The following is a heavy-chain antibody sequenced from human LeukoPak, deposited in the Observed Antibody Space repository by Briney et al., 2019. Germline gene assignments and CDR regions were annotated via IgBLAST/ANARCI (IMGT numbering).Heavy chain of an antibody. CDR2: IYYSGST. V-gene: IGHV4-61*08. D-gene: IGHD6-13*01. CDR3: ARQGGEQQLVLSVSEEYYYYGMDV. Sequence: SETLSLTCTVSGGSISSGGYYWSWIRQPPGKGLEWIGYIYYSGSTNYNPSLKSRVTISVDTSKNQFSLKLSSVTAADTAVYYCARQGGEQQLVLSVSEEYYYYGMDVWGQGTTVTVSS. CDR1: GGSISSGGYY. J-gene: IGHJ6*02.